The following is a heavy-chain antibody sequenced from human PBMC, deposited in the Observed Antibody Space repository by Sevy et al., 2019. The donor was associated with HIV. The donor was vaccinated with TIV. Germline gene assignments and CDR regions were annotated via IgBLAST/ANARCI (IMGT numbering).Heavy chain of an antibody. CDR3: SKDAVTRRPTSKLYNFYGMDI. J-gene: IGHJ6*02. Sequence: GGSLRLSCEASNFNFEDYAMHWVRQGPGKGLEWVAGISWHSRDIGYADSVKGRFTISRDNTRKSVDLQMDSLRPDDTALYFCSKDAVTRRPTSKLYNFYGMDIWGQGTTVTVSS. V-gene: IGHV3-9*01. CDR2: ISWHSRDI. D-gene: IGHD4-17*01. CDR1: NFNFEDYA.